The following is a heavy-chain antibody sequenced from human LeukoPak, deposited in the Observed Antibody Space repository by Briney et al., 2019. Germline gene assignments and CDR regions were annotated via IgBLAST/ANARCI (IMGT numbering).Heavy chain of an antibody. J-gene: IGHJ3*02. CDR2: IGGSGSSI. CDR3: AKDSFITMIVVVTDNDAFDI. V-gene: IGHV3-23*01. D-gene: IGHD3-22*01. Sequence: GGALRLSCAASGFTFSTYAMSWVRQAPGKGLQWVSAIGGSGSSINYAPSVKGRFTISRDETRNTLYLQMNSLRAEDTAVYYCAKDSFITMIVVVTDNDAFDIWGQGTMVTVSS. CDR1: GFTFSTYA.